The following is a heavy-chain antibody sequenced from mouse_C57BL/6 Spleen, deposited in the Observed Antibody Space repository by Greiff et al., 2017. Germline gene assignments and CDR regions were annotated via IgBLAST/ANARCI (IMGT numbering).Heavy chain of an antibody. V-gene: IGHV2-2*01. J-gene: IGHJ3*01. D-gene: IGHD1-1*01. Sequence: QVQLQQSGPGLVQPSPSLSISCTASGFSLTSYGVHWVRQSPGEGLEWLGVIWSGGSTDYNAAFISRLSISKDDSKSQVFYRMNSLQADDTAIDYCASNYGSAWFAYWGQGTLVTVSA. CDR2: IWSGGST. CDR1: GFSLTSYG. CDR3: ASNYGSAWFAY.